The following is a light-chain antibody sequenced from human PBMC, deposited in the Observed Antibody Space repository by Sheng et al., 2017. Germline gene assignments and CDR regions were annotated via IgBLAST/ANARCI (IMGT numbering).Light chain of an antibody. CDR1: QGIRNS. Sequence: DIQMTQYPSSLSVSVGDRVTITCRASQGIRNSLAWYQHKAGKAPKLLLYATSRLESGVPSRFSGSGSGTDYTLTISSLQPEDFAVYFCQQYESDPSTFGQGTKLEIK. CDR3: QQYESDPST. V-gene: IGKV1-NL1*01. J-gene: IGKJ2*01. CDR2: ATS.